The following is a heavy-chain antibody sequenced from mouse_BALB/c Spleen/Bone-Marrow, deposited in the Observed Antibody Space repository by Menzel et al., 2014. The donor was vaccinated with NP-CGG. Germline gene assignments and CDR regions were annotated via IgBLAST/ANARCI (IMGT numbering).Heavy chain of an antibody. CDR1: GFDFSRYW. D-gene: IGHD2-3*01. CDR3: ARLGYYGWFAY. V-gene: IGHV4-1*02. J-gene: IGHJ3*01. Sequence: VQLQQSGGGLVQPGGSLKLSCAASGFDFSRYWMSWVRQAPGKGLQWIGEINPESNTINYTPSLKDKFIISRDNAKNTLYLQMSKVRSEDTALYCCARLGYYGWFAYWGQETLVTVSA. CDR2: INPESNTI.